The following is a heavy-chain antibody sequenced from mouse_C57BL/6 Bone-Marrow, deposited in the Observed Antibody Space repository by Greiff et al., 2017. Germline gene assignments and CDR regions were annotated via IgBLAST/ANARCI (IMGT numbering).Heavy chain of an antibody. CDR1: GYTFTDYY. Sequence: VQLQQSGPELVKPGASVKISCKASGYTFTDYYMNWVKQSHGQSLEWIGDINPNNGGTSYNQKFKGKATLTVDKSSSTAYMELRSLTSEDSAVYYCARSIDYDYAMDYWGQGTSVTVSS. CDR2: INPNNGGT. V-gene: IGHV1-26*01. CDR3: ARSIDYDYAMDY. D-gene: IGHD2-4*01. J-gene: IGHJ4*01.